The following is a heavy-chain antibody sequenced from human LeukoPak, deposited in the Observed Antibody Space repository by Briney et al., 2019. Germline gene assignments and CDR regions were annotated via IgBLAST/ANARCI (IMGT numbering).Heavy chain of an antibody. Sequence: SETLSLTCTVSGGSISSSSYYWGWIRQPPGKGLEWIGSIYYSGSTYYNPSLKSRVTISVDTSKNQFSLKLNSVTAADTAVYYCARLLRSGCYHYWGQGTLVTVSS. D-gene: IGHD6-19*01. CDR3: ARLLRSGCYHY. CDR2: IYYSGST. J-gene: IGHJ4*02. V-gene: IGHV4-39*01. CDR1: GGSISSSSYY.